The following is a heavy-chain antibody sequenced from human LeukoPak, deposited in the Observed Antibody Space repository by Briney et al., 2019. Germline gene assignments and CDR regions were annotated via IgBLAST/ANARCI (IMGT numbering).Heavy chain of an antibody. CDR1: GGTFSSYA. J-gene: IGHJ6*03. Sequence: SVKVSCKASGGTFSSYAISWVRQAPGQGLEWMGGIIPIFGTANYAQKFQGRVTITTDESTSTAYMELSSLRSEDTAAYYCAREAPAARYYYYYMDVWGKGTTVTVSS. CDR2: IIPIFGTA. D-gene: IGHD2-2*01. V-gene: IGHV1-69*05. CDR3: AREAPAARYYYYYMDV.